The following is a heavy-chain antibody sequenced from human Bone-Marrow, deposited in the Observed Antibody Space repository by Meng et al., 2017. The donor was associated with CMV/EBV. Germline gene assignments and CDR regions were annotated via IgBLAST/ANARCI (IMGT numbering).Heavy chain of an antibody. V-gene: IGHV4-61*08. Sequence: GSLRLSCTVSGGSISSGDYYWNWIRQHPGKGLEWIGYIYYSGSTSYNPSLQSRVTISVDTSKNQFSLKLSSVTAADTAVYYCARVDSSGWYGMDVWGQGTTVTVSS. CDR3: ARVDSSGWYGMDV. CDR1: GGSISSGDYY. J-gene: IGHJ6*02. D-gene: IGHD6-19*01. CDR2: IYYSGST.